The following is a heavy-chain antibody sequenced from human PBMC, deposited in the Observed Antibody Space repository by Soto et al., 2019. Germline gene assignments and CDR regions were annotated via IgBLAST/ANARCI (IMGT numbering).Heavy chain of an antibody. CDR3: AKVHEVFGEFVRPDY. D-gene: IGHD3-10*01. CDR2: ISGSGGST. J-gene: IGHJ4*02. V-gene: IGHV3-23*01. CDR1: GFTFSSYA. Sequence: GESLKISCAASGFTFSSYAMSWVRQAPGKGLEWVSAISGSGGSTYYADSVKGRFTISRDNSKNTLYLQMNSLRAEDTAVYYCAKVHEVFGEFVRPDYWGQGTLVTVSS.